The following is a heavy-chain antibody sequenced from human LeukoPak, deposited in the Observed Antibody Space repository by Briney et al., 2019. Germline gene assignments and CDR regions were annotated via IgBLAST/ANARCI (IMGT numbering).Heavy chain of an antibody. CDR3: AREGALDTAMVTNY. CDR1: GGTFSSYA. J-gene: IGHJ4*02. CDR2: INPSGGST. D-gene: IGHD5-18*01. V-gene: IGHV1-46*01. Sequence: ASVKVSCKASGGTFSSYAISWVRQAPGQGLEWMGIINPSGGSTSYAQKFQGRVTMTRDTSTSTVYMELSSLRSEDTAVYYCAREGALDTAMVTNYWGQGTLVTVSS.